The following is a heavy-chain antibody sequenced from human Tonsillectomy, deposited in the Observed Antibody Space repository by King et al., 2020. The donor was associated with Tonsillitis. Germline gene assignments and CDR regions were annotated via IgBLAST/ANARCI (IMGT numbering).Heavy chain of an antibody. CDR2: ISYDGSNK. D-gene: IGHD2-2*02. CDR3: ARDGPRRVIVPAVIARSAASYYYYMDV. Sequence: VQLVESGGGVVQPGRSLRLSCAASGFTFSNHTMHWVRQAPGKGLEWVAFISYDGSNKYIADSVKGRFTISRDNSKNTLYLQMNSLRVEDSAVYYCARDGPRRVIVPAVIARSAASYYYYMDVWGKGTTVTVSS. CDR1: GFTFSNHT. J-gene: IGHJ6*03. V-gene: IGHV3-30-3*01.